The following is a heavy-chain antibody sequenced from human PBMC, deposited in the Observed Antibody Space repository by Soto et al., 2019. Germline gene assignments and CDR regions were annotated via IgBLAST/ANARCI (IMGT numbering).Heavy chain of an antibody. J-gene: IGHJ4*02. V-gene: IGHV3-23*01. Sequence: PGGSLRLSCAASGFTFSYYAMMWVRQAPGKGLEWVAGILGRGTTYHADSVKGRFTISKDNSKSTLYLEMNSLGAEDTAVYYCAKDAAYGDCLWLQESWGPGAMLAV. D-gene: IGHD4-17*01. CDR2: ILGRGTT. CDR1: GFTFSYYA. CDR3: AKDAAYGDCLWLQES.